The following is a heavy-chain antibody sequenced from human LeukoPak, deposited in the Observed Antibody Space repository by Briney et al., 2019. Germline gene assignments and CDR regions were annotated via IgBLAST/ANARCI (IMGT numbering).Heavy chain of an antibody. Sequence: PGRSLRLSCAASGFTFSSYAMHWVRQAPGKGLEWVAVISYDGSNKYYADSVKGRFTISRDNSKNTLFLQMNSLRAEDTAVYYCAKGENTYGPFDYWGQGTLVTVSS. CDR3: AKGENTYGPFDY. J-gene: IGHJ4*02. D-gene: IGHD5-18*01. CDR2: ISYDGSNK. V-gene: IGHV3-30-3*01. CDR1: GFTFSSYA.